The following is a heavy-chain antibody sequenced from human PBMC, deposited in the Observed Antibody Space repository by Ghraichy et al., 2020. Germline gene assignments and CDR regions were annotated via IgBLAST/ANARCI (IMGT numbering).Heavy chain of an antibody. CDR3: ARGRRAEYCSSTSCRKPYDY. J-gene: IGHJ4*02. Sequence: SETLSLTCAVYGGSFSGYYWSWIRQPPGKGLEWIGEINHSGSTNYNPSLKSRVTISVDTSKNQFSLKLSSVTAADTAVYYCARGRRAEYCSSTSCRKPYDYWGQGTLVTVSS. V-gene: IGHV4-34*01. CDR2: INHSGST. CDR1: GGSFSGYY. D-gene: IGHD2-2*01.